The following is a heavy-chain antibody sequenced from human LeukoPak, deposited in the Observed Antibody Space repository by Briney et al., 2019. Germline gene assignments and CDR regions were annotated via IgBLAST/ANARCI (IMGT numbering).Heavy chain of an antibody. J-gene: IGHJ4*02. CDR3: AREAAVAIAAAGIYFDY. CDR2: INPNSGGT. CDR1: GYTLTGYY. D-gene: IGHD6-13*01. Sequence: ASVKVSCKASGYTLTGYYMHWVRQAPGQGLEWMGWINPNSGGTNYAQKFQGRVTMTRDTSISTAYMELSRLRSDDTAVYYCAREAAVAIAAAGIYFDYWGQGTLVTVSS. V-gene: IGHV1-2*02.